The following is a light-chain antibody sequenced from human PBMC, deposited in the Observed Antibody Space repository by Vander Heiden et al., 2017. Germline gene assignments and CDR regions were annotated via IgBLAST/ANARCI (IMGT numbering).Light chain of an antibody. Sequence: DIQITQSPSSLSASVGDRVTIACRASENILTYVNWYQQKSGEVPKLLIYTAFSLQSGVPARFSGSGSGTDFSLTINSLQPEDFATYYCQQSYSVPGTFGQGTKLEIK. J-gene: IGKJ2*02. CDR2: TAF. CDR1: ENILTY. V-gene: IGKV1-39*01. CDR3: QQSYSVPGT.